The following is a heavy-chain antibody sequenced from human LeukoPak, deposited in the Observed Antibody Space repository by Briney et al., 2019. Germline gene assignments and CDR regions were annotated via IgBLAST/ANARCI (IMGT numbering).Heavy chain of an antibody. CDR2: ISGSGGST. D-gene: IGHD3-22*01. J-gene: IGHJ4*02. V-gene: IGHV3-23*01. CDR1: GFTFSNYA. CDR3: AKSGITMIVVFNDEYYFDY. Sequence: PGTSLRLSCAASGFTFSNYAMSWVRQAPGKGLEWVSVISGSGGSTYYADSVKGRFTISRDNSKNTLYPQMNSLRAEDTAVYYCAKSGITMIVVFNDEYYFDYWGQGTLVTVSS.